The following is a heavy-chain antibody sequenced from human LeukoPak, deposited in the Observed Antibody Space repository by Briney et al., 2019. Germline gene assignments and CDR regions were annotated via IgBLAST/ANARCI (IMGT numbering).Heavy chain of an antibody. J-gene: IGHJ4*02. D-gene: IGHD6-13*01. CDR2: INAGNGDT. CDR1: GYTFTHYA. Sequence: ASVKVSCKASGYTFTHYALHWVRQAPGQRLEWMGWINAGNGDTKYSQKFEARLTMTRDTSATTVYMELSSLRSEDTAVYYCARISSSWSSCDYWGQGTLVTVSS. V-gene: IGHV1-3*01. CDR3: ARISSSWSSCDY.